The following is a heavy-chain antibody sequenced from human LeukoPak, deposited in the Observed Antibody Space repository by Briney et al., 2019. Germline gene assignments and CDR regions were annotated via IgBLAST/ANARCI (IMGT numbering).Heavy chain of an antibody. CDR1: GFTFSSYG. D-gene: IGHD2-2*01. Sequence: GGSLRLSCAASGFTFSSYGMHWVRQAPGKGLEWVAVISYDGSNKYYADSVKGRFTISRDNSKNTLYLQMNSLRAEDTAVYYCAKGAYCSSTSCYVTSGYYYGMDVWGQGTTVTVSS. V-gene: IGHV3-30*18. CDR2: ISYDGSNK. CDR3: AKGAYCSSTSCYVTSGYYYGMDV. J-gene: IGHJ6*02.